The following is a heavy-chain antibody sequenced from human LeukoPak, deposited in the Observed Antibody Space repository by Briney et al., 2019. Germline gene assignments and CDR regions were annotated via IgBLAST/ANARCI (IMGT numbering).Heavy chain of an antibody. J-gene: IGHJ2*01. V-gene: IGHV4-34*01. CDR2: INHSGST. Sequence: SETLSLTCAVYGGSFSGYYWSWIRQPPGKGLEWIGEINHSGSTNYNPSLKSRVTISVDTSKNQFSLKLSSVTAADTAVYYCARGTGWDCSSTSCYPWYLDLWGRGTLVTVSS. CDR3: ARGTGWDCSSTSCYPWYLDL. CDR1: GGSFSGYY. D-gene: IGHD2-2*01.